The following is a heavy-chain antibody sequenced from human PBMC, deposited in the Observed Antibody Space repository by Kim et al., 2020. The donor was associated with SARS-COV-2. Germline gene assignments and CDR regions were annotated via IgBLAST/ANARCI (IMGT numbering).Heavy chain of an antibody. CDR3: ARGNTMVRGAITPYFDY. J-gene: IGHJ4*02. Sequence: SETLSLTCAVYGGSFSGYYWSWIRQPPGKGLEWIGEINHSGSTNYNPSLKSRVTISVDTSKNQFSLKLSSVTAADTAVYYCARGNTMVRGAITPYFDYWGQGTLVTVSS. V-gene: IGHV4-34*01. D-gene: IGHD3-10*01. CDR2: INHSGST. CDR1: GGSFSGYY.